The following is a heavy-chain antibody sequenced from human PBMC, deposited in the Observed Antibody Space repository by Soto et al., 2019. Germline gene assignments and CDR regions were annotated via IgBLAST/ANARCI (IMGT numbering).Heavy chain of an antibody. J-gene: IGHJ6*02. Sequence: QLQLQESGPGLAKPSETLSLTCSVSGGSINSGAYYWGWIRQPPGKGLEWIGSIYYSGTTNYNPSLKSRVTVSLDTTKNKLSLKRNPSTAADPAVYYCTSLPRGGGYRSYHYCGVDVWGQGTTVIVSS. CDR3: TSLPRGGGYRSYHYCGVDV. CDR1: GGSINSGAYY. V-gene: IGHV4-39*01. D-gene: IGHD2-15*01. CDR2: IYYSGTT.